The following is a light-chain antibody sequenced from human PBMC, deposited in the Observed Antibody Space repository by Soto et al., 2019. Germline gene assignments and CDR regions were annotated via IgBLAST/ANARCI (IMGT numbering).Light chain of an antibody. J-gene: IGKJ2*01. V-gene: IGKV1-39*01. Sequence: DIQMTQSPSSLSASLGDRVTITCRASQSISSYLNWYQQKPGKAPKLLIYDASSLQSGVPSRFSGSGSGTDFTLTISSLQPEDFATYYCQQSYSTPYTFGQGTKLEIK. CDR1: QSISSY. CDR2: DAS. CDR3: QQSYSTPYT.